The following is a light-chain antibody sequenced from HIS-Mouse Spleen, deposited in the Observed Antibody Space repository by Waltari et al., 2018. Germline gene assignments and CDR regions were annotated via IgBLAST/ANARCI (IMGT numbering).Light chain of an antibody. CDR1: SSDVGSYNL. Sequence: QSALTQPASVSGSPGQSITISCTGTSSDVGSYNLVSWYQQHPGKAPKLMIYEGSKRPSGVSTRFSGSKSVNTASLTISGLQAEDEADYYCCSYAGSSTYVVFGGGTKLTFL. J-gene: IGLJ2*01. V-gene: IGLV2-23*01. CDR3: CSYAGSSTYVV. CDR2: EGS.